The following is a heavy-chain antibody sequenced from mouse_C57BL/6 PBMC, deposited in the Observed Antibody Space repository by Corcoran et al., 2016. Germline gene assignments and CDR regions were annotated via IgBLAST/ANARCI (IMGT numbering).Heavy chain of an antibody. CDR1: GYTFTTYG. CDR2: INTYSGVP. V-gene: IGHV9-3*01. Sequence: QIQLVQSGPELKKPGETVKISCKASGYTFTTYGMSWVKQAPGKGLKWMGWINTYSGVPTYADDFKGRFAFSLETSASTAYLQINNLKNEDTATYFCAVLLRFPYYFDDWGQGTTLTVSS. J-gene: IGHJ2*01. D-gene: IGHD1-1*01. CDR3: AVLLRFPYYFDD.